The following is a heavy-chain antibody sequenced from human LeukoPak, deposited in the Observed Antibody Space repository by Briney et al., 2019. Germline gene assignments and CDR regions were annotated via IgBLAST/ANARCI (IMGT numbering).Heavy chain of an antibody. CDR3: ARRDYYDSSGYYFPDAFDI. CDR2: IWYDGSNK. CDR1: GFTLSTYG. Sequence: GGSLRLSCAASGFTLSTYGMHWVRQAPGKGLEWVAVIWYDGSNKYYVDSVQGRFTISRDNSKNTLYLQMSSLRAEDTAVYYCARRDYYDSSGYYFPDAFDIWGQGTMVTVSS. D-gene: IGHD3-22*01. V-gene: IGHV3-33*01. J-gene: IGHJ3*02.